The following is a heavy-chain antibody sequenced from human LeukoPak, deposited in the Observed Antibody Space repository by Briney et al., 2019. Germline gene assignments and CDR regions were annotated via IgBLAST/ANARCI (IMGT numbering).Heavy chain of an antibody. CDR3: ARGDYLVYYFDY. J-gene: IGHJ4*02. V-gene: IGHV4-30-4*01. CDR2: IYYSGST. Sequence: SQTLSLTCTVSGGSISSGDYYWSWISQPPGKGLEWIGYIYYSGSTYYNPSLKSRVTISVDTSKNQFSLKLSSVTAADTAVYYCARGDYLVYYFDYWGQGTLVTVSS. D-gene: IGHD2-8*01. CDR1: GGSISSGDYY.